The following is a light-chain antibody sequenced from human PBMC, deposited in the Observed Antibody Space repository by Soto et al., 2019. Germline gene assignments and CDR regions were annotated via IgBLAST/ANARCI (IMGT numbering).Light chain of an antibody. CDR2: EVS. J-gene: IGLJ3*02. Sequence: QSVLTQPPSASGSPGQSVTISCTGTSSDVGGYNYVSWYQQHPGKAPKLMIYEVSKRPSGVPDRFSGSKSGNTASLTVSGLQAEDEADYYCSSYAGGNRVFGGGTKLTVL. CDR1: SSDVGGYNY. CDR3: SSYAGGNRV. V-gene: IGLV2-8*01.